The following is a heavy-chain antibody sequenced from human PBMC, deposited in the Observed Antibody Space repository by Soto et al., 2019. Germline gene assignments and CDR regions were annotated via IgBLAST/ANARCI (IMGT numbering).Heavy chain of an antibody. CDR1: GFTFSSYA. Sequence: GGSLRLSCAASGFTFSSYAMSWVRQAPGKGLEWVSAISGSGGSTYYADSVKGRFTISRDNSKNTLYLQMNSLRAEDTAVYYCATSMVGPLVPTRFDYWGQGTLVTVSS. D-gene: IGHD2-8*01. J-gene: IGHJ4*02. CDR2: ISGSGGST. CDR3: ATSMVGPLVPTRFDY. V-gene: IGHV3-23*01.